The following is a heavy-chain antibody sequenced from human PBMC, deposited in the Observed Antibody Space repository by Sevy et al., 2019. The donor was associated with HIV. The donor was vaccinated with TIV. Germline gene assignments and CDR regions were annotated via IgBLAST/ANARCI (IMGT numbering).Heavy chain of an antibody. CDR3: ARDPRMYGDYLLAYFDY. CDR2: IGYDGNNK. D-gene: IGHD2-8*01. CDR1: GFTPSTYG. J-gene: IGHJ4*02. V-gene: IGHV3-33*01. Sequence: RGSLRLSCAASGFTPSTYGMHWVRQAPGKGLEWVAVIGYDGNNKYYADSVKGRFTISGDNSKNTLFLQMDSLRAEDTAVYYCARDPRMYGDYLLAYFDYWGQEALVTVSS.